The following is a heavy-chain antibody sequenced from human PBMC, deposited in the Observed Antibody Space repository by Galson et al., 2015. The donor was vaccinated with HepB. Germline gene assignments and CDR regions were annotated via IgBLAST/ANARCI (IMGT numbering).Heavy chain of an antibody. D-gene: IGHD2-2*01. J-gene: IGHJ5*02. V-gene: IGHV1-3*01. Sequence: SVKVSCKASGYTFTSYAMHWVRQAPGQRLEWMGWINAGNGNTKYSQKFQGRVTITRDTSASTAYMELSSLRSEDTAVYYCASADIVVVPAALGGFDPWGQGTLVTVSS. CDR2: INAGNGNT. CDR3: ASADIVVVPAALGGFDP. CDR1: GYTFTSYA.